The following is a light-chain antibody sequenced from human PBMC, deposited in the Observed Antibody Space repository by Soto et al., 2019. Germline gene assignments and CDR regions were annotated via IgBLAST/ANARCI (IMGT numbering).Light chain of an antibody. J-gene: IGKJ5*01. V-gene: IGKV1-9*01. Sequence: DIQLTQSPSFLSASVGDRVTITCRASQGINSYLAWYQRKPGEAPNLLIYGASTVQSGVPSRFSGSGSGTEFTLTISRLQPEDFATYYCQQLKSYPITFGQGTRLEMK. CDR2: GAS. CDR3: QQLKSYPIT. CDR1: QGINSY.